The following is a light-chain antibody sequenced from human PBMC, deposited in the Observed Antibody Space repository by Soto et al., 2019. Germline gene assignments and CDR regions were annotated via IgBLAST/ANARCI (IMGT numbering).Light chain of an antibody. V-gene: IGKV3-20*01. Sequence: EIVLTQSPGTLSLSPGERATLSCRASQSVSSSYLAWYQQKPGQAPRLLIYGASSRATGIPDRFSGSGSGTDFTLTISRLEPEDFAVYYCQQYVSLPGTFGQGTKVEIK. J-gene: IGKJ1*01. CDR2: GAS. CDR3: QQYVSLPGT. CDR1: QSVSSSY.